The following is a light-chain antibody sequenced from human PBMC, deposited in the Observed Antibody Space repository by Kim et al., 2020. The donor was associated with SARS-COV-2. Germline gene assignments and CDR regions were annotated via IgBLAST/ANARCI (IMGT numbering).Light chain of an antibody. J-gene: IGLJ3*02. CDR2: DVH. V-gene: IGLV2-14*03. Sequence: GQSITISCAGTSSDVGAYNYVSWYQQHQGKAPKLVTFDVHKRPSGVSDRFSGSKSDNTASLIISGLRPEDEADYYCSSYTSSSTWVFGGGTKLTVL. CDR3: SSYTSSSTWV. CDR1: SSDVGAYNY.